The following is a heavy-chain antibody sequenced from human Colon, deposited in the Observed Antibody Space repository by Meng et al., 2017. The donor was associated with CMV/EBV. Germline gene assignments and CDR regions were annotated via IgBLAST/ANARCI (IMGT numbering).Heavy chain of an antibody. V-gene: IGHV3-74*01. D-gene: IGHD3-10*01. Sequence: GGSLSLSCAASGFTFTSHWMHWVRQTPGKGLEWVSRVNNDGRNTVYADSVKGRFTISRDNAKDTLFLQMNSLRAEDTAVYYCTRGLRGPDYWGQGSLVTVSS. CDR2: VNNDGRNT. CDR3: TRGLRGPDY. J-gene: IGHJ4*02. CDR1: GFTFTSHW.